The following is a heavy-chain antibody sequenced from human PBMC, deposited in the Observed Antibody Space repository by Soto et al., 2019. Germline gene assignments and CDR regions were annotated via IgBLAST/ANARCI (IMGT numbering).Heavy chain of an antibody. CDR3: ARDSSYCSGGSCYNRIDY. Sequence: SETLSLTGTVSGGSIISGGYYWSWIRQHPGRGLEWIGYIYYSGSTYYNPSLKSRVTISVDTSKNQFSLKLSSVTAADTAVYYCARDSSYCSGGSCYNRIDYWGQGTLVTVSS. D-gene: IGHD2-15*01. CDR2: IYYSGST. J-gene: IGHJ4*02. CDR1: GGSIISGGYY. V-gene: IGHV4-31*03.